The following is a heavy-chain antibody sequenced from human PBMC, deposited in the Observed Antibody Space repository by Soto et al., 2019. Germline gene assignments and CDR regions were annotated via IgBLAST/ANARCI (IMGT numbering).Heavy chain of an antibody. Sequence: QLQLQESGSGLVKPSQTLSLTCTVSGGSITIGGYCWSWIRQPPGQGLEWIGYICHSGTTYYNPPLKSRVTTSLDRSKNQFSLNLSSVTAADTAVYYCARVWFGESSWFDPWGQGTLVTVSS. CDR1: GGSITIGGYC. D-gene: IGHD3-10*01. V-gene: IGHV4-30-2*01. J-gene: IGHJ5*02. CDR2: ICHSGTT. CDR3: ARVWFGESSWFDP.